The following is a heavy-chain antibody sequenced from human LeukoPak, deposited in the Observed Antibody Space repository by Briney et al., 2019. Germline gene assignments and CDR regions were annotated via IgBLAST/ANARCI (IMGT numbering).Heavy chain of an antibody. Sequence: GASVKVSCKASGGTFSSYAISWVRQAPGQGLEWMGGIIPIFGTANYAQKFQGRVTITADESTSTAYMELSSLRSEDTAVYYCARLESSQLLYGQLDYWGQGTLVTVSS. J-gene: IGHJ4*02. CDR3: ARLESSQLLYGQLDY. D-gene: IGHD2-2*02. V-gene: IGHV1-69*01. CDR1: GGTFSSYA. CDR2: IIPIFGTA.